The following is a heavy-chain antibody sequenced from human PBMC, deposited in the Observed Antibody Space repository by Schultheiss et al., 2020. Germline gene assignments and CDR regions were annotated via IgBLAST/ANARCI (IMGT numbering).Heavy chain of an antibody. CDR3: AGDTRAVAVGY. D-gene: IGHD6-19*01. CDR1: GGSISSYY. J-gene: IGHJ4*02. V-gene: IGHV4-59*01. CDR2: IYYSGST. Sequence: SETLSLTCTVSGGSISSYYWSWIRQPPGKGLEWIGYIYYSGSTNYNPSLKSRVTISVDTSKNKFSLKLSSVTAADTAVYYCAGDTRAVAVGYWGQGTLVTVSS.